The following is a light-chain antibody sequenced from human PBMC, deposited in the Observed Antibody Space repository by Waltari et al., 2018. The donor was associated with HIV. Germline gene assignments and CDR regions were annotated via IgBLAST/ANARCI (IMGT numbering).Light chain of an antibody. CDR3: LQHYDYPRS. J-gene: IGKJ2*01. CDR1: QGIRND. V-gene: IGKV1-17*01. CDR2: SAS. Sequence: DIQMTQSPSSLSASVGDRVTLTCRASQGIRNDLGWYQHKPGTPPRRLIYSASTLQSGVSARFSGSGSGTEFTLTISSLQPEDSATYYCLQHYDYPRSVGQGTKLGI.